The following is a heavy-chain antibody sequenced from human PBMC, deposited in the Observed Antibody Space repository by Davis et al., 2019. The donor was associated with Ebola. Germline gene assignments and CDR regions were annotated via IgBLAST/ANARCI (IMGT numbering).Heavy chain of an antibody. Sequence: GGSLRLSCAASGFTVSSNYMSWVRQAPGKGLEWVSVIYSGGSTYYADSVKGRFTISRDNSKNTLYLQMNSLRAEDTAVYYCAKDQRHHVLRYFDWKDPFGYWGQGTLVTVSS. CDR2: IYSGGST. J-gene: IGHJ4*02. CDR3: AKDQRHHVLRYFDWKDPFGY. CDR1: GFTVSSNY. D-gene: IGHD3-9*01. V-gene: IGHV3-53*01.